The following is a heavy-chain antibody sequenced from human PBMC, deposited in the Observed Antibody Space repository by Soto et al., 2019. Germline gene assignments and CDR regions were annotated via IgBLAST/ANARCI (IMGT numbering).Heavy chain of an antibody. CDR3: ATAGVRGLMISGPSGRFAY. CDR1: GGTFSTYA. D-gene: IGHD3-10*01. V-gene: IGHV1-69*12. CDR2: IIPVFGTA. Sequence: QVQLVQSGAEVKKPGSSVKVSCKASGGTFSTYAISWVRQAPGQGLEWMGGIIPVFGTANYAQKFQGRVTVTADESTSTAYMELSSLSSEDTAVYYCATAGVRGLMISGPSGRFAYWGQGTLVTVSS. J-gene: IGHJ4*02.